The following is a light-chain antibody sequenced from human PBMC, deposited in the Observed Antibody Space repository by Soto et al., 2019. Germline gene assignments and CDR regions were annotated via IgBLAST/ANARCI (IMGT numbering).Light chain of an antibody. Sequence: DIVLTQSPGTLSLSPGERATLSCRASQSVSSNHLAWYQQKPGQAPRLLIYGASSRATGIPGRFSGSGSGTDFTLTISRLEPEDFAVYYCQQYGSSPITFGQGTRLEIK. J-gene: IGKJ5*01. CDR3: QQYGSSPIT. V-gene: IGKV3-20*01. CDR2: GAS. CDR1: QSVSSNH.